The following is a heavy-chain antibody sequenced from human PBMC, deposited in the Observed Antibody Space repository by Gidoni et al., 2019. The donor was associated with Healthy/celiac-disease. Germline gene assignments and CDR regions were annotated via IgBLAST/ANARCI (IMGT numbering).Heavy chain of an antibody. CDR2: INPNSGGT. V-gene: IGHV1-2*02. CDR1: GSTFTGYY. J-gene: IGHJ5*02. Sequence: QVQLVQSGAEVKKPGASVQGSCKASGSTFTGYYMHWVRQAPGQGLEWMGWINPNSGGTNYAQKFQGRVTMTRDTSISTAYMELSRLRSDDTAVYYCARVRGGIRHWFDPWGQGTLVTVSS. D-gene: IGHD1-20*01. CDR3: ARVRGGIRHWFDP.